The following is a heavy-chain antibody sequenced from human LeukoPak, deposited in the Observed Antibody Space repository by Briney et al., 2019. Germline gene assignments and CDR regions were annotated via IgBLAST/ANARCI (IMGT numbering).Heavy chain of an antibody. Sequence: GGSLRLSCAASGFTVSSNYMNWVRQAPGKGLEWVSVIYSGGSTYYADSVRGRFTISRDNSKNTLYLQMNSLRGEDTAVYYCARGEDYGDYFDYWGQGTLVTVSS. CDR2: IYSGGST. J-gene: IGHJ4*02. CDR3: ARGEDYGDYFDY. V-gene: IGHV3-53*01. CDR1: GFTVSSNY. D-gene: IGHD4-17*01.